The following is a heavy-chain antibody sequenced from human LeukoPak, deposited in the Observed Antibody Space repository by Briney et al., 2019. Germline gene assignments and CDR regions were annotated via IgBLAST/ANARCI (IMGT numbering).Heavy chain of an antibody. CDR2: NSYSGNT. D-gene: IGHD3-10*01. V-gene: IGHV4-59*01. CDR3: ARNFDDSGSLGYY. CDR1: GGSISSYY. J-gene: IGHJ4*02. Sequence: SETLSLTCTVSGGSISSYYWSWIRQPPGKGLEWIGYNSYSGNTNYNPSLKSRVTISVDTSKNHFSLNLRSVTAADTAVYYCARNFDDSGSLGYYWGQGTLVTVSS.